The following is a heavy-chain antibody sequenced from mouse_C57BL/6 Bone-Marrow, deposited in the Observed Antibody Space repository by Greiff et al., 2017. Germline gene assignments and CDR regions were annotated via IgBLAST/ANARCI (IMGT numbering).Heavy chain of an antibody. CDR1: GYSITSGYY. CDR2: ISYDGSN. V-gene: IGHV3-6*01. D-gene: IGHD1-1*01. J-gene: IGHJ2*01. CDR3: ARLDYGSRYYFDY. Sequence: EVKLMESGPGLVKPSQSLSLTCSVTGYSITSGYYWNWIRQFPGNKLEWMGYISYDGSNNYNPSLKNRISITRDTSKNQFFLKLNSVTTEDTATYYCARLDYGSRYYFDYWGQGTTLTVSS.